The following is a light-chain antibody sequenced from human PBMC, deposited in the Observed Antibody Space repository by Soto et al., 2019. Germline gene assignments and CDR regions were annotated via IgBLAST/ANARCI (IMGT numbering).Light chain of an antibody. V-gene: IGKV3D-15*01. CDR1: QSVSSS. Sequence: EIVMTQSPATLSVSPGERATLSCRASQSVSSSLAWYQQKPGQAPRLLIYGAYTRATGIPARFSGSGSGTEFTLTISSLQSEDFADYYCQQYNNWYTFGQGTKLEIK. J-gene: IGKJ2*01. CDR2: GAY. CDR3: QQYNNWYT.